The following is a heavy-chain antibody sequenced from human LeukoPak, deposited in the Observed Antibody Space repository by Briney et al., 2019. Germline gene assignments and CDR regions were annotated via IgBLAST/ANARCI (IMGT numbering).Heavy chain of an antibody. D-gene: IGHD3-10*01. CDR1: GFTFSNFW. Sequence: GGSLRLSCAASGFTFSNFWIHWVRQAPGKGLVWVSRINIDGSSTNYAGSVKGRFTISRDNAKNTVSLQMNGLRAEDTALYYCARDRYYGSGSYYTDTQRRGGDFDYWGQGTLVTVSS. CDR3: ARDRYYGSGSYYTDTQRRGGDFDY. J-gene: IGHJ4*02. CDR2: INIDGSST. V-gene: IGHV3-74*01.